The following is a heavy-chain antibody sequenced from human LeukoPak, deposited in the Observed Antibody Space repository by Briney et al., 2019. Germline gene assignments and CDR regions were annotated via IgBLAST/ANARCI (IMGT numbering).Heavy chain of an antibody. CDR2: INHSGST. CDR1: GGSFSGYY. V-gene: IGHV4-34*01. Sequence: SETLSLTCAVYGGSFSGYYWSWIRQPPGKGLEWIGEINHSGSTNYNPSLKSRVTISVDTSKNQFSLKLSSVTAADTAVYYCARTGRDGEYYFDHWGQGTLVTVSS. CDR3: ARTGRDGEYYFDH. D-gene: IGHD5-24*01. J-gene: IGHJ4*02.